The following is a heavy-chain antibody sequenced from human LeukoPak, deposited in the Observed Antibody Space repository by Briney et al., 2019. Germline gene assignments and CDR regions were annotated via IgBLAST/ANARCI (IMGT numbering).Heavy chain of an antibody. D-gene: IGHD3-9*01. V-gene: IGHV3-74*01. CDR3: ARDVAPLGWLDV. CDR1: GFTLTTYW. CDR2: LKSDGSST. J-gene: IGHJ6*02. Sequence: QPGGSLRLSCAASGFTLTTYWMHWVRQAPGKGLVWVSRLKSDGSSTSYADSVKGRFTISRDNAKNTLYLQMNSLRAEDTAVYYCARDVAPLGWLDVWGQGTTVTVSS.